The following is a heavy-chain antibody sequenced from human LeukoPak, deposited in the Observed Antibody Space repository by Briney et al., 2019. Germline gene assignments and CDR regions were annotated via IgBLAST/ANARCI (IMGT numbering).Heavy chain of an antibody. CDR3: AKDEWFIYRADFILDY. Sequence: GGSLRLSCAASGFPFGDHAIHWVRQAPGKGLEWVSLISGDGGDTYYADSVKGRFTISRDNSKNSLYLQMNSLRAEDSALYYCAKDEWFIYRADFILDYWGQGTLVTVSS. V-gene: IGHV3-43*02. CDR2: ISGDGGDT. D-gene: IGHD3-3*01. CDR1: GFPFGDHA. J-gene: IGHJ4*02.